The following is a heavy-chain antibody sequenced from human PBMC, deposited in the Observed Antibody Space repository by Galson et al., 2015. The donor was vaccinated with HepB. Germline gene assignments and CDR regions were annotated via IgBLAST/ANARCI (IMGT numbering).Heavy chain of an antibody. Sequence: QSGAEVKKPGESLKISCEVSGYSFTSHWIGWVRQMPGKGLEWMGIINPGDSDTRYSPSFRGHVTISADKSINTAFLQWADLKASDTAIYYCARRDCTHYGPVGFDHWGQGTLLTVSS. V-gene: IGHV5-51*01. CDR2: INPGDSDT. J-gene: IGHJ4*02. CDR1: GYSFTSHW. CDR3: ARRDCTHYGPVGFDH. D-gene: IGHD4-17*01.